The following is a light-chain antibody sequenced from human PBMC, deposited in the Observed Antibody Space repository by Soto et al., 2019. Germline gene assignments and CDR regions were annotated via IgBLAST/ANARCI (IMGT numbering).Light chain of an antibody. Sequence: QSALTQPPSASGSPGQSVTISCTGTSSDVGAYNYVSWYQQYPGKAPKLMIYEVTKRPSGVPDRFSGSKSGNTASLTVSELQAEDEADYYCTSYVGNNIWVFGGGTKVTVL. V-gene: IGLV2-8*01. CDR2: EVT. J-gene: IGLJ3*02. CDR1: SSDVGAYNY. CDR3: TSYVGNNIWV.